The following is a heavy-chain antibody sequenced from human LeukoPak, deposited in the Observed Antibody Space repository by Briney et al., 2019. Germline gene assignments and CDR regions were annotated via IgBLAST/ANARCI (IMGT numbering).Heavy chain of an antibody. CDR3: AKVYCSGDTCYDYFDY. D-gene: IGHD2-15*01. V-gene: IGHV3-23*01. Sequence: RGSLRLSCAASGFTFSSYAMSWVRQAPGKGLEWVSAISAGGSTTYCADSVKGRFTISRDNSKNALYLEMNSLRVEDTAVYFCAKVYCSGDTCYDYFDYWGQGTRVTVS. CDR2: ISAGGSTT. J-gene: IGHJ4*02. CDR1: GFTFSSYA.